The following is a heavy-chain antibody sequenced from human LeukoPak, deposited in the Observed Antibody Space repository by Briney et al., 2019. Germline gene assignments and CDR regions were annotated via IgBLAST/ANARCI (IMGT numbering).Heavy chain of an antibody. J-gene: IGHJ4*02. CDR1: GGSISSGGYY. Sequence: SETLSLTCTVSGGSISSGGYYWSWIRQHPGKGLEWIGHIYYSGSTYYNPSLKSRVTISVDTSKNQFSLKLSSVTAADTAVYYCARDRSLAVAGLRVFDYWGQGTLVTVSS. CDR3: ARDRSLAVAGLRVFDY. D-gene: IGHD6-19*01. V-gene: IGHV4-31*03. CDR2: IYYSGST.